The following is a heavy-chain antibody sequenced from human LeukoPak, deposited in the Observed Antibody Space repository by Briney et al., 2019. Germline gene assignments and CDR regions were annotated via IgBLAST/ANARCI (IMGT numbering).Heavy chain of an antibody. D-gene: IGHD3/OR15-3a*01. J-gene: IGHJ4*02. CDR3: ARRRTLDPRDHYFDY. CDR2: IYPGDSDT. Sequence: GASLQISCKGSGYGFTSYWIGWVRQMPGKGLEWMGIIYPGDSDTRYSPSFQGQVTISADKSISTAYLQWSSLKASDTAMYYCARRRTLDPRDHYFDYWGQGTLVTVSS. CDR1: GYGFTSYW. V-gene: IGHV5-51*01.